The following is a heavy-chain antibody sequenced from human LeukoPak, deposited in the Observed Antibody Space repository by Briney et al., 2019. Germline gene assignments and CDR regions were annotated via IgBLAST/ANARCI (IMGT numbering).Heavy chain of an antibody. D-gene: IGHD6-19*01. V-gene: IGHV1-69*13. CDR1: GGTFSSYA. CDR2: IIPIFGTA. Sequence: SVKVSCKASGGTFSSYAISWVRQAPGRGLEWMGGIIPIFGTANYAQKFQGRVTITADESTSTAYMELSSLRSEDTAVYYCARGPSSGSYFDYWGQGTLVTVSS. J-gene: IGHJ4*02. CDR3: ARGPSSGSYFDY.